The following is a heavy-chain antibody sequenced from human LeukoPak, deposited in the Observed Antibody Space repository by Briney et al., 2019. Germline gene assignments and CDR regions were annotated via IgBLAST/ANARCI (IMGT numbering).Heavy chain of an antibody. D-gene: IGHD6-13*01. CDR1: GYTFTGYY. CDR2: INPNFGDA. CDR3: ARAKGAAGLRWFDS. V-gene: IGHV1-2*02. Sequence: GASVKVSCKTSGYTFTGYYMHWVRQAPGQGLEWMGCINPNFGDAKYSETFQGRVTIARDTSNSTAYMELSSLRSDDTAIYFCARAKGAAGLRWFDSWGQGTLVTVSS. J-gene: IGHJ5*01.